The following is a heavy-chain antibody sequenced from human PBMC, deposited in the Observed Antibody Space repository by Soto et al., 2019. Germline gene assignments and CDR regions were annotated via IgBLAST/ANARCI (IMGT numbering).Heavy chain of an antibody. Sequence: QITLKESGPTLVKPTQTLTLTCTFSGFSLSTRGVGVGWIRQPPGKALEWLALLYWDDDKGYSPSLKSRLTITKDTSKEQVVLTGTNMDPVDTATYYCAHRPRGYSYYFDYWGQGTLVTVSS. CDR2: LYWDDDK. CDR3: AHRPRGYSYYFDY. D-gene: IGHD5-18*01. V-gene: IGHV2-5*02. CDR1: GFSLSTRGVG. J-gene: IGHJ4*02.